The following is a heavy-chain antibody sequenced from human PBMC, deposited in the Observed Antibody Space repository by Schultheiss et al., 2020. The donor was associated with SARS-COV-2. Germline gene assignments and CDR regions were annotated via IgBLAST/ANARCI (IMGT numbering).Heavy chain of an antibody. J-gene: IGHJ6*02. CDR2: IYTSGST. Sequence: SETLSLTCTVSGGSISSYYWSWIRQPAGKGLEWIGRIYTSGSTNYNPSLKSRVTMSVDTSKNQFSLKLSSVTAADTAVYYCARDGGAYDFWSGYKFYYYYGMDVWGQGTTVTVSS. CDR3: ARDGGAYDFWSGYKFYYYYGMDV. D-gene: IGHD3-3*01. V-gene: IGHV4-4*07. CDR1: GGSISSYY.